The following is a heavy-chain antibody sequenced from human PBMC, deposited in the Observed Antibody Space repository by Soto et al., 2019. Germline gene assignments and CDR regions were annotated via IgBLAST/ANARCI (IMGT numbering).Heavy chain of an antibody. Sequence: PGGSLRLSCVGSGFNFANFGIQWIRQAPGKGLEWVAIISRDGRGEAFADSVKGRFAISKDNSKNTVYLQMTGLRSDDTAVYYCEKEENQNYDVDHWGQGTLVTVSS. CDR2: ISRDGRGE. CDR1: GFNFANFG. CDR3: EKEENQNYDVDH. J-gene: IGHJ1*01. D-gene: IGHD3-3*01. V-gene: IGHV3-30*18.